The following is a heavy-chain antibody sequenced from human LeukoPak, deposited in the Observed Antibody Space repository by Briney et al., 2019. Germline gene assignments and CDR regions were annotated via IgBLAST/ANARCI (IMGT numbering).Heavy chain of an antibody. V-gene: IGHV3-23*01. Sequence: PGGSLRLSCAASGFTFSSYAMSWVRQAPGKGLEWVSAISGSGGSTYYADSVKGRFTISRDNSKNTLYLQMNSLRAEDTAVYYCTKGRYEYTGSYGLGYWGQGTLVTVSS. J-gene: IGHJ4*02. CDR1: GFTFSSYA. CDR3: TKGRYEYTGSYGLGY. D-gene: IGHD1-26*01. CDR2: ISGSGGST.